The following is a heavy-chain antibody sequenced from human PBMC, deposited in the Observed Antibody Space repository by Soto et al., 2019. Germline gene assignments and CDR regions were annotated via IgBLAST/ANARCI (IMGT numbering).Heavy chain of an antibody. D-gene: IGHD6-13*01. V-gene: IGHV4-34*01. CDR1: DGSFSGYY. CDR2: INHSGST. J-gene: IGHJ4*02. Sequence: SETLSLTFAVYDGSFSGYYWSGIRQPPGKGLEGIGEINHSGSTNSNPSLKSRLTISVETSKNQFSLKLSSVTAADTAVYYLARGQGIAAAGPLGFDYWGQGTLVTVSS. CDR3: ARGQGIAAAGPLGFDY.